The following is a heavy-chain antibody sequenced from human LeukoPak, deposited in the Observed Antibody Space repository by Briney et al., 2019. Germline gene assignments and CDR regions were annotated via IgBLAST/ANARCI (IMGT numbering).Heavy chain of an antibody. CDR2: INPSGGST. CDR1: GYTFTSYY. Sequence: ASVKVSCKASGYTFTSYYMHWVRQAPGQGLEWMGIINPSGGSTSYAQKFQGRVTMTEDTSTDTAYMELSSLRSEDTAVYYCATAMTLDAFDIWGQGTMVTVSS. V-gene: IGHV1-46*01. D-gene: IGHD3-22*01. J-gene: IGHJ3*02. CDR3: ATAMTLDAFDI.